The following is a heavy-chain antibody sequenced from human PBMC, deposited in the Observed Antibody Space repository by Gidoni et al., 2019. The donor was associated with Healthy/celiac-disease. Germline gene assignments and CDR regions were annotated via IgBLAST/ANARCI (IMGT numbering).Heavy chain of an antibody. CDR3: AKDQSYGSGSYWEGCFDY. CDR1: GFPFSSYG. Sequence: QVQLVESGGGVVQPGRSLRLSCAASGFPFSSYGMHWVRQAPGKGLEGVAVISYDGSNKYYADSVKGRFTISRDNSKNTLYLQMNSLRAEDTAVYYCAKDQSYGSGSYWEGCFDYWGQGTLVTVSS. V-gene: IGHV3-30*18. CDR2: ISYDGSNK. D-gene: IGHD3-10*01. J-gene: IGHJ4*02.